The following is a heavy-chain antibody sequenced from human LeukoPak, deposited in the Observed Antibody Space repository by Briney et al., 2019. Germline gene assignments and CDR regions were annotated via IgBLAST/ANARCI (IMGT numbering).Heavy chain of an antibody. D-gene: IGHD3-16*01. CDR2: INHSGST. CDR1: GGSFSGYY. CDR3: ARVGGCISRGGYYMDV. Sequence: PSETLSLTCAVYGGSFSGYYWSWIRQPPGKGLEWIGEINHSGSTNYNPSLKSRVTISVDTSKNQFSLKLSSVTAADTAVYYCARVGGCISRGGYYMDVRGKGTTVTVSS. V-gene: IGHV4-34*01. J-gene: IGHJ6*03.